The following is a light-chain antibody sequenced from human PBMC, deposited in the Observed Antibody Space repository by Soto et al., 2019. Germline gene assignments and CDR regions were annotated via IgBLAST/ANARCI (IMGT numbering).Light chain of an antibody. CDR2: DAS. J-gene: IGKJ4*01. V-gene: IGKV3-15*01. CDR3: QQYSNWLT. CDR1: QTVSSN. Sequence: EIVMTQSPDALSVSPGEGATLSCRASQTVSSNLAWYQQKPGQAPRLLIYDASTRATGIPARFSGGGSGAEFTLIISSLQSEDFAVYYCQQYSNWLTFGGGTKVEIK.